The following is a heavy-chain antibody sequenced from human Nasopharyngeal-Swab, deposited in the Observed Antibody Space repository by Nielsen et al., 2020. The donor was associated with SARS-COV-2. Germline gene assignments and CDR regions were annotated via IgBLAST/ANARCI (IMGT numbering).Heavy chain of an antibody. J-gene: IGHJ5*02. CDR1: GYTFTRYY. CDR2: INPGGGSA. D-gene: IGHD2-15*01. V-gene: IGHV1-46*01. CDR3: ARGGDPREVVAATDCFDP. Sequence: ASVKVSCKASGYTFTRYYIHWVRQAPGQGLEWMGIINPGGGSARYSQNFQGRVTMTRDTSTSTVYMELSSLRSEDTAVYYCARGGDPREVVAATDCFDPWGQGTLATVSS.